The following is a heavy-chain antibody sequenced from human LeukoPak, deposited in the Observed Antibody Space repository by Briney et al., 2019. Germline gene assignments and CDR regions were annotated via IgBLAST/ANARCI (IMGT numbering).Heavy chain of an antibody. D-gene: IGHD6-19*01. J-gene: IGHJ3*02. Sequence: SVKVSCKASGGTFSSYAISWVRQAPGQGLEWMGGIIPIFGTANYAQKFQGRVTITTDESTSTAYMELNSLRAEDTAVYYCARLDSSGWYRRAFDIWGQGTMVTVSS. CDR1: GGTFSSYA. V-gene: IGHV1-69*05. CDR2: IIPIFGTA. CDR3: ARLDSSGWYRRAFDI.